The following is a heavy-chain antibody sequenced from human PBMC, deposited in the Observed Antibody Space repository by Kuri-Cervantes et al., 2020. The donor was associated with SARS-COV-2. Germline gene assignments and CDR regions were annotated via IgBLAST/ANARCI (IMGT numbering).Heavy chain of an antibody. V-gene: IGHV3-23*01. J-gene: IGHJ3*02. CDR1: GLTFSSYA. CDR2: ISGSGGSA. CDR3: AKDEDSSSWYSNRGFDAFDI. D-gene: IGHD6-13*01. Sequence: GGSLRLSCAASGLTFSSYAMSWVRQAPGKGLEWVSAISGSGGSAYYADSVKGRFTISRDNSKNTLYLQMNSLRAEDTAVYYCAKDEDSSSWYSNRGFDAFDIWGQGTMVTVSS.